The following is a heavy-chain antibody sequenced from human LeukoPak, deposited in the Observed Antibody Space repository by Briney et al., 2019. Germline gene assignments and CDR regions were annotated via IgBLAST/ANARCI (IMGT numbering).Heavy chain of an antibody. CDR1: GYTFTSYG. CDR3: ARTSGYEYYFDY. J-gene: IGHJ4*02. D-gene: IGHD3-3*01. Sequence: ASVKVSCKASGYTFTSYGISWVRQAPGQGLEWMGWISAYNGNTNYAQRLQGRVTMTTDTSTGTAYMELRSLRSDDTAVYYCARTSGYEYYFDYWGQGTLVTVSS. CDR2: ISAYNGNT. V-gene: IGHV1-18*01.